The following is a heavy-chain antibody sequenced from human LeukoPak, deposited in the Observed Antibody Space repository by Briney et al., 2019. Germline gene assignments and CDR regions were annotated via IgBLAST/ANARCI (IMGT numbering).Heavy chain of an antibody. V-gene: IGHV3-23*01. J-gene: IGHJ4*02. Sequence: GGSLRLSCAASGFTFSRYAMSWVRQAPGKGLEWVSAISGTGGSTYYADSVKGRFTISRDNSKNTLYLQMNSLRAEDTAVYYCAKWAYGSGWGYFDYWGQGTLVTVSS. CDR3: AKWAYGSGWGYFDY. CDR2: ISGTGGST. CDR1: GFTFSRYA. D-gene: IGHD6-19*01.